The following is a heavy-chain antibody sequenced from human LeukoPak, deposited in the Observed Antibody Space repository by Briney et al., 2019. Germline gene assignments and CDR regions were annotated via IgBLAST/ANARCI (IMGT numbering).Heavy chain of an antibody. Sequence: SETLSLTCTVSGDSISSYYWSWIRQPPGKGLEWIGYISYSGSTNYNPSLKSRVTISVDTSKNQLSLKLSSVTAADTAVYYCARGGMKMAYYFDYWGQGTLVTVSS. J-gene: IGHJ4*02. CDR2: ISYSGST. CDR1: GDSISSYY. D-gene: IGHD5-24*01. CDR3: ARGGMKMAYYFDY. V-gene: IGHV4-59*01.